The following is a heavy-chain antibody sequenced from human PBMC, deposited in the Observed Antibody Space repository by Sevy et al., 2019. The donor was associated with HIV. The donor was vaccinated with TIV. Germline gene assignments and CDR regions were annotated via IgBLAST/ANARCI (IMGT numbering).Heavy chain of an antibody. CDR3: SRGLYYYDMRGHQEPGDY. D-gene: IGHD3-22*01. CDR2: INSDGSST. CDR1: GITLTPYW. V-gene: IGHV3-74*01. Sequence: GGSLRLSCAASGITLTPYWMHWVRQAPGKGLVWVSRINSDGSSTSYAESVKGRFTITRENGKNTQYLQMKSLRVEDTDVYFCSRGLYYYDMRGHQEPGDYWGQGVLVTVSS. J-gene: IGHJ4*02.